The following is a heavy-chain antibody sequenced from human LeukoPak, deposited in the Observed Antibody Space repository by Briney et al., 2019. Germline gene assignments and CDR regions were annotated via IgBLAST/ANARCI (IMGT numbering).Heavy chain of an antibody. V-gene: IGHV3-7*01. D-gene: IGHD3-22*01. CDR3: ARDYYDSSGLITDLYFDY. CDR2: IKQDGSEK. J-gene: IGHJ4*02. CDR1: GFTFSSYW. Sequence: GGSLRLSCAASGFTFSSYWMSWVRQAPGKGLEWVANIKQDGSEKYYVDSVKGRFTISRDNAKNSLYLQMNSLRAEDTAVYYCARDYYDSSGLITDLYFDYWGQGTLVTVSS.